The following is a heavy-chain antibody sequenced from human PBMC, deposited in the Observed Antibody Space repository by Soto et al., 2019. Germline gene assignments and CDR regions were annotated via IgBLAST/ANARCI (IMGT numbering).Heavy chain of an antibody. CDR3: AKDRRGVMDV. D-gene: IGHD3-10*01. Sequence: EVQLLESGGGLVQPGGSPRLSCAASGFTFSNYDMSWVRQAPEKGLEWVSAVSESGRSTYYADSVKGRFTISRDNSKNTLYLQMNSLRAEDTAVYFCAKDRRGVMDVWGQGTTVTVSS. CDR2: VSESGRST. CDR1: GFTFSNYD. V-gene: IGHV3-23*01. J-gene: IGHJ6*02.